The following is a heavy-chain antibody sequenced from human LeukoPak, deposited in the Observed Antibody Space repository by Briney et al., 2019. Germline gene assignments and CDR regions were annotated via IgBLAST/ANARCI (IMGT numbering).Heavy chain of an antibody. CDR3: ARQLWSDYYMDV. D-gene: IGHD5-18*01. V-gene: IGHV3-20*04. CDR2: INWNGGST. CDR1: GFTFDDYG. Sequence: GGSLRLSCAASGFTFDDYGMSWVRQAPGKGLEWVSGINWNGGSTGYADSVKGRFTISRDNAKNSLYLQMNSLRAEDTAVYYRARQLWSDYYMDVWGKGTTVTISS. J-gene: IGHJ6*03.